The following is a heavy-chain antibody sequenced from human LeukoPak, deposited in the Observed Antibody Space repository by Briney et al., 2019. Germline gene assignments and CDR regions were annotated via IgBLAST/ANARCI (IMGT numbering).Heavy chain of an antibody. J-gene: IGHJ4*02. V-gene: IGHV3-74*01. CDR1: GFTFSNYW. CDR3: ARDHSSGGDSYFDY. Sequence: PGGSLRLSCAASGFTFSNYWMHWVRQAPGKGLVWVSRINSDGINTSYADSVRGRFTVSRDNDKNSPSLQINSLRAEDTAVYYCARDHSSGGDSYFDYWGQGTLVTVAS. CDR2: INSDGINT. D-gene: IGHD2-15*01.